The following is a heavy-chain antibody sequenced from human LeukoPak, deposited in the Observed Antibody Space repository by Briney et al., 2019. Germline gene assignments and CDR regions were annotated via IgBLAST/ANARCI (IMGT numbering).Heavy chain of an antibody. Sequence: GGSLRLSCAASGFTFSDYYMSWIRQAPGKGLEWVSYISSSGSTIYYADSVKGRFTISRDNSKNTLYLQMNSLRAEDTAVYYCAKVRARLLRAFDIWGQGTMVTVSS. V-gene: IGHV3-11*01. J-gene: IGHJ3*02. D-gene: IGHD6-6*01. CDR2: ISSSGSTI. CDR3: AKVRARLLRAFDI. CDR1: GFTFSDYY.